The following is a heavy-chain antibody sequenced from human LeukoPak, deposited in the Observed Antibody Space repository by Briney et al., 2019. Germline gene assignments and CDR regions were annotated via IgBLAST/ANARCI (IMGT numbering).Heavy chain of an antibody. CDR2: ISSSSSYI. CDR1: GFTFSSYS. Sequence: GGSLRLSCAASGFTFSSYSMNWVRQAPGKGLEWVSSISSSSSYIYYADSVKGRFTISRDNAKNSLYLQMNSLRAEDTAVYYCAPIPDSSGYYYYIGYWGQGTLVTVSS. J-gene: IGHJ4*02. V-gene: IGHV3-21*01. D-gene: IGHD3-22*01. CDR3: APIPDSSGYYYYIGY.